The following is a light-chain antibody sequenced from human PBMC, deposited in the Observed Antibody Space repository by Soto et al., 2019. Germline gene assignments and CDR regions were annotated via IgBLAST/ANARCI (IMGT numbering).Light chain of an antibody. CDR1: QSISTE. Sequence: EIVMTQSPATLSVSPGERATLSCRASQSISTELAWYQQKPGQPPRLLIYSASTRATGVPARFTGSGSGSDFTITISGLQSEDFDVYYCKHSHNWPLTFGQGTRLEI. J-gene: IGKJ2*01. V-gene: IGKV3-15*01. CDR3: KHSHNWPLT. CDR2: SAS.